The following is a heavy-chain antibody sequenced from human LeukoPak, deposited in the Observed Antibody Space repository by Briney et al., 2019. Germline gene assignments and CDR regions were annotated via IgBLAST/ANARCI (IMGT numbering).Heavy chain of an antibody. CDR3: ARDQRANWFDP. CDR2: IWYDGSNK. J-gene: IGHJ5*02. CDR1: GFTFSSYG. Sequence: GGSLRLSCAASGFTFSSYGMHWVRQAPGKGLEWVAVIWYDGSNKYYADSVKGRFTISRHNSKNTLYLQMNSLRAEDTAVYYCARDQRANWFDPWGQGTLVTVSS. D-gene: IGHD6-25*01. V-gene: IGHV3-33*01.